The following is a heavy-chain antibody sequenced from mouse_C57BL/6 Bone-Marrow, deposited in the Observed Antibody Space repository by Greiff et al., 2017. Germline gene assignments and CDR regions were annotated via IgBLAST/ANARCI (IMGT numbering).Heavy chain of an antibody. Sequence: VKLVESGPGLVAPSQSLSITCTVSGFSLTSYGVDWVRQSPGKGLEWLGVIWGVGSTNYNSALKSKLSISQDNSKSHVFLKMNLLQTDDTAMYYCARVYGRGAMDYWGQGTSVTVSS. D-gene: IGHD1-1*01. V-gene: IGHV2-6*01. CDR2: IWGVGST. J-gene: IGHJ4*01. CDR1: GFSLTSYG. CDR3: ARVYGRGAMDY.